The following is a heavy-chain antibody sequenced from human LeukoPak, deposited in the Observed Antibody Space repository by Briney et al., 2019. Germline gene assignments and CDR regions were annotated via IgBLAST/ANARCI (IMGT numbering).Heavy chain of an antibody. V-gene: IGHV1-8*01. CDR2: MNPNSGNT. J-gene: IGHJ6*03. CDR1: GYTFTSYD. D-gene: IGHD3-10*02. CDR3: ARGFVRTTVYMDV. Sequence: VSVKVSCKAFGYTFTSYDINWVRQATGQGLEWMGWMNPNSGNTGYAQKFQGRVTMSRNTSTSTAYTELRSLRAEDTAVYFCARGFVRTTVYMDVWGKGTTFTISS.